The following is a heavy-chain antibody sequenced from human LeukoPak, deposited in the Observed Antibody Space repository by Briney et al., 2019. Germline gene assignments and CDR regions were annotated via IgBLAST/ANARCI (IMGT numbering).Heavy chain of an antibody. CDR2: IYTSGSA. V-gene: IGHV4-4*07. CDR3: ARENSGSYREFDY. D-gene: IGHD1-26*01. CDR1: GGSISSYY. Sequence: SETLSLTCTVSGGSISSYYWSWIRQPAGKGLEWIGRIYTSGSANYNASLKSRVSMSVDTSKNQFSLKLSSVTAADTAVLYCARENSGSYREFDYWGQGTLVTVSS. J-gene: IGHJ4*02.